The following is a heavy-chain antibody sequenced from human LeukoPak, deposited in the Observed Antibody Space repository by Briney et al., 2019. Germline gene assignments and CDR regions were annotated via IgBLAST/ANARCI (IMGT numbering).Heavy chain of an antibody. CDR2: INHSGST. CDR3: ARTPYYYGSGSYGYFDY. D-gene: IGHD3-10*01. V-gene: IGHV4-34*01. Sequence: SETLSLTCAVYGGSFSGYHWSWIRQPPGKGLEWIGEINHSGSTNYNPSLKSRVTISVDTSKNQFSLKLSSVTAADTAVYYCARTPYYYGSGSYGYFDYWGQGTLVTVSS. CDR1: GGSFSGYH. J-gene: IGHJ4*02.